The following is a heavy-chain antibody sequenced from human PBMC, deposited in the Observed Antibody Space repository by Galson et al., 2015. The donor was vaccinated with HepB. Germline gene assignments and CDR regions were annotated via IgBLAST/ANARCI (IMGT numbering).Heavy chain of an antibody. CDR3: ARDVMIFGVVIMSYYYYGMDV. CDR2: ISSSSSYT. D-gene: IGHD3-3*01. CDR1: GFTFSDYH. J-gene: IGHJ6*02. V-gene: IGHV3-11*06. Sequence: SLRLSCAASGFTFSDYHMSWIRQAPGKGLEWVSYISSSSSYTNYADSVKGRFTISRDNAKNSLYLQMNSLRAEDTAVYYCARDVMIFGVVIMSYYYYGMDVWGQGTTVTVSS.